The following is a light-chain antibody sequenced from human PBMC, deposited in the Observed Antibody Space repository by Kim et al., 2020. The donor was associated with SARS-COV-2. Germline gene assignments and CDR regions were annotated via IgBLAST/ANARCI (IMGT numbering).Light chain of an antibody. V-gene: IGKV3-20*01. CDR2: GAS. Sequence: PGEPATLSCRPSQSFSSSYLALYQQQPGQAPRLLIYGASSRATGIPDRFSGSGSGTDFTLTISRLEPEDFAVYYCQQYGSSPPLTFGGGTKVDIK. CDR3: QQYGSSPPLT. J-gene: IGKJ4*01. CDR1: QSFSSSY.